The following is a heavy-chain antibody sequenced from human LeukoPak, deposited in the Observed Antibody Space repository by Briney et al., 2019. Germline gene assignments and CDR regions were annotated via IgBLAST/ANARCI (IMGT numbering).Heavy chain of an antibody. CDR3: ARAPLVGSSTSYYYYGMDV. Sequence: PGGSLRLSCAASGFTFSSYAMSWVRQAPGKGLEWVSAISGSGGSTYYADSVKGRFTISRDNSKNTLYLQMNSLRAEDTAVYYCARAPLVGSSTSYYYYGMDVWGQGTTVTVSS. CDR2: ISGSGGST. D-gene: IGHD2-2*01. J-gene: IGHJ6*02. V-gene: IGHV3-23*01. CDR1: GFTFSSYA.